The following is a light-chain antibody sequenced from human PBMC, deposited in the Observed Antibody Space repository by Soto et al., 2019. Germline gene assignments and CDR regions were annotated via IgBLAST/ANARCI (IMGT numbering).Light chain of an antibody. Sequence: QSVLTQPPSVSGAPGQRVTISCNGSSSNIGAGYDVHWYQQLPGIAPKLLIYSNTNRPSGVPDRFSGSKSGTSASLAIAGLQAEDEADYYCQSYDSSLSGAVVFGGGTKLTVL. CDR2: SNT. CDR3: QSYDSSLSGAVV. CDR1: SSNIGAGYD. J-gene: IGLJ2*01. V-gene: IGLV1-40*01.